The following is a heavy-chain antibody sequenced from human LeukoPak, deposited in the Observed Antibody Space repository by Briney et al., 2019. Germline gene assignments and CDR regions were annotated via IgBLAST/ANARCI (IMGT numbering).Heavy chain of an antibody. J-gene: IGHJ6*02. Sequence: SETLSLTCTVYCGSISSYYWSWIRQPPGKGLEWIGYIYYSGSTNYNPSLKSRVTISVDTSKNQFSLKLSSVTAADTAVYYCARHGGGYYYYYGMDVWGQGTTVTVSS. CDR3: ARHGGGYYYYYGMDV. V-gene: IGHV4-59*08. D-gene: IGHD3-16*01. CDR2: IYYSGST. CDR1: CGSISSYY.